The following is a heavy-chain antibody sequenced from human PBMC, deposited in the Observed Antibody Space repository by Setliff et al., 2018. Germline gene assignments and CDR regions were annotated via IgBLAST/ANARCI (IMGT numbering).Heavy chain of an antibody. CDR3: ATRKSSGRLYYMDV. V-gene: IGHV4-59*02. Sequence: PSETLSLTCSVSGGAVSGDYWTWIRQPPGKGLEYIGCINYSGSTNYNPSLKSRVTISGDTSKNQVSLRLSSVTAADTAVYYCATRKSSGRLYYMDVWGKGTTVTVSS. CDR1: GGAVSGDY. J-gene: IGHJ6*03. CDR2: INYSGST. D-gene: IGHD1-26*01.